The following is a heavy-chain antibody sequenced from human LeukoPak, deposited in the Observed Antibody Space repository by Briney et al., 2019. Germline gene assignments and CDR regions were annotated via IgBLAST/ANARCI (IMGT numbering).Heavy chain of an antibody. D-gene: IGHD2-2*01. Sequence: SETLSLTCTVSGGSISSGDYYWSWLRQPPGKGLEWIGYIYYSGSTYYNPSLKSRVTISVDTSKNQFSLKLSSVTAADTAVYYCARDPVVPAAIFDYWGQGTLVTVSS. CDR3: ARDPVVPAAIFDY. J-gene: IGHJ4*02. CDR1: GGSISSGDYY. CDR2: IYYSGST. V-gene: IGHV4-30-4*08.